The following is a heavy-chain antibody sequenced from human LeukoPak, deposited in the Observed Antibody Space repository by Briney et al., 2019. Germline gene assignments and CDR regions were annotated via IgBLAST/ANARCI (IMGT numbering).Heavy chain of an antibody. V-gene: IGHV3-30-3*01. J-gene: IGHJ2*01. D-gene: IGHD3-3*02. Sequence: PGRSLRLSCAASGFTFSSYAMHWVRQAPGKGLEWVAVISYDGSNKYYADSVKGRFTISRDNSKNTLYLQMNSLRAEDTAVYYCARERSISLGFDLWGRGTLVTVSS. CDR2: ISYDGSNK. CDR1: GFTFSSYA. CDR3: ARERSISLGFDL.